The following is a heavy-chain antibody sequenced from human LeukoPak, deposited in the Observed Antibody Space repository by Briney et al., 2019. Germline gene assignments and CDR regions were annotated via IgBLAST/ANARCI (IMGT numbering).Heavy chain of an antibody. CDR1: GGSISSSSYY. D-gene: IGHD3-9*01. Sequence: PSETLSLTCTVSGGSISSSSYYWGWIRQPPGKGLEWIGSIYYSGSTYYNPSLKSRVTISVDTSKNQFSLKLSSVTAADTAAYYCARYYDILTGYPPGAFDIWGRGTMVTVSS. CDR3: ARYYDILTGYPPGAFDI. J-gene: IGHJ3*02. CDR2: IYYSGST. V-gene: IGHV4-39*07.